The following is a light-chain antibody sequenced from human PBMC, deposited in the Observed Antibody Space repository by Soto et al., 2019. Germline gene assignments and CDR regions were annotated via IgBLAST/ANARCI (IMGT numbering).Light chain of an antibody. CDR2: EVS. CDR1: SSDAGAYDS. Sequence: QSALTQTPSASGSRGHTVTISCTGTSSDAGAYDSVSWYQHHPGTAPKALIYEVSKRPSGVPDRFSGSKSGNTASLPVSGLQAEDQADYYCSSYAGSNNYVFGTGTKVTVL. V-gene: IGLV2-8*01. CDR3: SSYAGSNNYV. J-gene: IGLJ1*01.